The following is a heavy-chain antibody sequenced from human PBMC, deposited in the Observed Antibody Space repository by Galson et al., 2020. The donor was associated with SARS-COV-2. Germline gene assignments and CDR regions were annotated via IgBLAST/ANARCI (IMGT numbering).Heavy chain of an antibody. Sequence: GGSLRLSCAASGFSFSDSWMHWVRQAPGKGLVWVTRINTYGNSTNYPASVGGRFTVSRDNAKNMLYLQMNSLRAEDTAVYYCVRHSSVDYWGHGTRVTVS. V-gene: IGHV3-74*01. CDR2: INTYGNST. CDR1: GFSFSDSW. CDR3: VRHSSVDY. J-gene: IGHJ4*01. D-gene: IGHD3-22*01.